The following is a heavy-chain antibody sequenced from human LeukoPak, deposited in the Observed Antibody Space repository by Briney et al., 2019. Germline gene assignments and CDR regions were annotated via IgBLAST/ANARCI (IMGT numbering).Heavy chain of an antibody. V-gene: IGHV3-7*01. CDR3: ERGGWVPFDY. D-gene: IGHD1-1*01. J-gene: IGHJ4*02. CDR1: GFTFSGYW. CDR2: IKEDGSDK. Sequence: GGSLRLSCAASGFTFSGYWMTWVRQAPGKGLEWVANIKEDGSDKYYVDSVKGRFTISRDNAKNSLYLQMNSLRVEDTAVYYCERGGWVPFDYWGQGTLVTVSS.